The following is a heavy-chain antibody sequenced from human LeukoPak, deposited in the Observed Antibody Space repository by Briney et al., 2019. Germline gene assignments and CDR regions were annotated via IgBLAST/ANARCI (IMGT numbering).Heavy chain of an antibody. CDR1: GGTFSSYT. CDR2: IIPILGTT. CDR3: ASGLEGGSSSTSYYYYYYMDV. D-gene: IGHD6-6*01. Sequence: GASVKVSCKASGGTFSSYTINWVRQAPGQGLEWMGGIIPILGTTNYTQKFQGRVTITADESPSIAYMELSRLRSDDTAVYYCASGLEGGSSSTSYYYYYYMDVWGKGTTVTVSS. V-gene: IGHV1-69*13. J-gene: IGHJ6*03.